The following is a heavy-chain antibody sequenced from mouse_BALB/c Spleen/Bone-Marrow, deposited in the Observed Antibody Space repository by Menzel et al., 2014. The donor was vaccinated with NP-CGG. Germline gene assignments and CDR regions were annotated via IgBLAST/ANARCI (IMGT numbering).Heavy chain of an antibody. J-gene: IGHJ2*01. V-gene: IGHV3-8*02. CDR2: ISYSGNT. CDR1: ADSITSGY. CDR3: ATYDGYCFDY. D-gene: IGHD2-3*01. Sequence: ELKLQESGPSLVKPSQTLSLTSSVTADSITSGYWNWIRKFPGNKLEYMGYISYSGNTYYNPSLKSRISITRDTSKNQYYLQLNSVATEDTATYYCATYDGYCFDYWGLGTTLTVSS.